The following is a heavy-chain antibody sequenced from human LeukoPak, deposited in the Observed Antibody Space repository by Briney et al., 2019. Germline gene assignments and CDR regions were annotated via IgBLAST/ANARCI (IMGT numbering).Heavy chain of an antibody. V-gene: IGHV4-30-4*01. CDR2: IYYSGST. CDR3: ARGLSSGYIEDYYFDY. CDR1: GGSISSGDYY. D-gene: IGHD3-22*01. J-gene: IGHJ4*02. Sequence: KSSETLSLTCTVSGGSISSGDYYWSWIRQPPGKGLEWIGYIYYSGSTYYNPSLKSRVTISVDTSKNQFSLKLSSVTAADTAVYYCARGLSSGYIEDYYFDYWGQGTLVTVSS.